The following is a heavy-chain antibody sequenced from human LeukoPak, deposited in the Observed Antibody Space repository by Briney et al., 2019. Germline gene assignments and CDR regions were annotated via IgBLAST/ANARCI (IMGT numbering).Heavy chain of an antibody. Sequence: GGSLRLSCAASGFTFSSYAMSWVRQAPGKGLEWVSAISGSGGSTYYADSVKGRFTISRDNSKNTLYLQMNSLRAEDTAVYFCARIGYRSSSFDYWGRGTLVTVSS. CDR3: ARIGYRSSSFDY. J-gene: IGHJ4*02. V-gene: IGHV3-23*01. CDR1: GFTFSSYA. D-gene: IGHD6-6*01. CDR2: ISGSGGST.